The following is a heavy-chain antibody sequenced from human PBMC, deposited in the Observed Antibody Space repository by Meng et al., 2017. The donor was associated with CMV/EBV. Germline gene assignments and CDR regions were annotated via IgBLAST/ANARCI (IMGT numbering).Heavy chain of an antibody. J-gene: IGHJ4*02. Sequence: GGSLRLSCAASGFTVSSNYMSWVRQAPGKGLEWVSVIYSGGSTYYADSVKGRFTISGDNSKNTLYLQMNSLRAEDTAVYYCARVIAVTGLNPGRFDYWGQGTLVTVSS. D-gene: IGHD6-19*01. CDR3: ARVIAVTGLNPGRFDY. CDR2: IYSGGST. CDR1: GFTVSSNY. V-gene: IGHV3-53*01.